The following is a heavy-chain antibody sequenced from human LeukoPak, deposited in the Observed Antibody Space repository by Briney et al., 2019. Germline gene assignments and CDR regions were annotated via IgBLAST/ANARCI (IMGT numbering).Heavy chain of an antibody. J-gene: IGHJ4*02. V-gene: IGHV1-8*01. D-gene: IGHD2-15*01. CDR1: GYTFTSYD. CDR2: MNPNSGNT. Sequence: GASVKVSCKASGYTFTSYDINWVRQDTGQGLEWMGWMNPNSGNTGFSQKFQGRVAMTRNTSISTAYMKLSSLRSADTAVYYCARGARGYCSGGSCLYDYWGQGTLVTVSS. CDR3: ARGARGYCSGGSCLYDY.